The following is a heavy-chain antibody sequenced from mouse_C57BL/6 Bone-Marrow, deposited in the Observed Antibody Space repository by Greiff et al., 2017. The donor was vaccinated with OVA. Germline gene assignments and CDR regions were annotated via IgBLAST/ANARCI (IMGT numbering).Heavy chain of an antibody. D-gene: IGHD1-1*01. J-gene: IGHJ2*01. CDR3: ARGRGSGYESKWYFDY. V-gene: IGHV1-42*01. CDR2: INPSTGGT. CDR1: GYSFTGYY. Sequence: EVQLQQSGPELVKPGASVKISCKASGYSFTGYYMHWVKQSPEKSLEWIGEINPSTGGTTYNQKFKAKATLTVDKSSSTAYMQLKSLTSEYSAVYYCARGRGSGYESKWYFDYWGQGTTLTVSS.